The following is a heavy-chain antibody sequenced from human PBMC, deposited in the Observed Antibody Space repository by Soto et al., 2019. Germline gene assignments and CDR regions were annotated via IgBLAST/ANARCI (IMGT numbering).Heavy chain of an antibody. Sequence: GASVKVSCKASGYIFTTYGFSWVRQAPGRGLEWMGWISAYNGDTNYAQNLQGRVTMTTDTSTQTAYMELRSLRSGDTAVYYCARDTHQKLYCTSSSCYHYYYGLAVWGQGTTVTVSS. CDR3: ARDTHQKLYCTSSSCYHYYYGLAV. CDR2: ISAYNGDT. J-gene: IGHJ6*02. V-gene: IGHV1-18*01. CDR1: GYIFTTYG. D-gene: IGHD2-2*01.